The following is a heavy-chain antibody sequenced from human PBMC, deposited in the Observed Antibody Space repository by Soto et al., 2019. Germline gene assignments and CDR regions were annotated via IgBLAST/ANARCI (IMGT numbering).Heavy chain of an antibody. CDR2: ISGYNGNT. CDR3: ARDPGFGFGYSYAFAMDV. Sequence: QVQLVQSGAEVKKPGASVKVSCKASGYTFSNYGISCVRQGPGQGLEWMGWISGYNGNTHYEEKVQDRIKMTTDTSPSTTYLELRSLRSEDTAVYFCARDPGFGFGYSYAFAMDVWGQGTTVTVSS. D-gene: IGHD5-18*01. J-gene: IGHJ6*02. V-gene: IGHV1-18*01. CDR1: GYTFSNYG.